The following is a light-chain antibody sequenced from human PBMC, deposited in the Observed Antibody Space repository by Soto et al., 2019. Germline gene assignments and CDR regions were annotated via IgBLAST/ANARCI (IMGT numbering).Light chain of an antibody. CDR2: GAS. CDR1: QSVGSN. CDR3: QQYDDWRLT. V-gene: IGKV3-15*01. J-gene: IGKJ4*01. Sequence: EIVMTQSPASLSVSPGERATLSCRASQSVGSNLAWYQQKPGQAPRLLIYGASTRATGITARFSGSESGTEFTLTISSLQSEDFAIYYCQQYDDWRLTFGGGTRVEIK.